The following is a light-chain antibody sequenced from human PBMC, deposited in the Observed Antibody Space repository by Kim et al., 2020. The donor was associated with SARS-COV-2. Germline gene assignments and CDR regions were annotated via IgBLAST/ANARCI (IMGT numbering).Light chain of an antibody. CDR2: DAS. Sequence: AIQMTQSPSSLSASVGDRVTITCRASQDIRNGLGWYQHKPGKAPNLLICDASTLQSGVPSRFSGSASGTNFTLTISSLQPEDFATYYCLQDYMYSWTFGQGTKVDIK. CDR3: LQDYMYSWT. CDR1: QDIRNG. J-gene: IGKJ1*01. V-gene: IGKV1-6*01.